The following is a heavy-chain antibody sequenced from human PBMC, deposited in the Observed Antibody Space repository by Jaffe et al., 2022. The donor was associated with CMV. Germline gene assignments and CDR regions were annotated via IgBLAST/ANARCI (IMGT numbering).Heavy chain of an antibody. CDR3: AVNYHGSGRYDNVDY. J-gene: IGHJ4*02. CDR2: IWSDGTNK. Sequence: QVQLVESGGGVVQSGRSLRLSCTASGFIFSNYGMHWVRQAPGKGLEWVGSIWSDGTNKYYADSVEGRFTISRDNSKSTLYLQMNSLTVEDTAVYYCAVNYHGSGRYDNVDYWGQGALVTVSS. V-gene: IGHV3-33*01. CDR1: GFIFSNYG. D-gene: IGHD3-10*01.